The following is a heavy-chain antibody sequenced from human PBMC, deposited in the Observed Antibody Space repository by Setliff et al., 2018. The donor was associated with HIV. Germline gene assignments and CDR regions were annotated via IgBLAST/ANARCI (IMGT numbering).Heavy chain of an antibody. CDR1: GGSVNDFY. CDR3: ATLDHSGGNFLAY. V-gene: IGHV4-4*09. CDR2: IHSSGST. J-gene: IGHJ4*02. D-gene: IGHD2-21*02. Sequence: SETLSLTCTVSGGSVNDFYCNWIRQPPGKGPEWIGYIHSSGSTIYNPLLKSRITISLDTSKEQFSLELSSATAADTAVYYCATLDHSGGNFLAYWGQGSLVTVSS.